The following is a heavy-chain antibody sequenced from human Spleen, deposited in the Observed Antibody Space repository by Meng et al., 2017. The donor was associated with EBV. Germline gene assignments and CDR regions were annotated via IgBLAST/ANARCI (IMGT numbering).Heavy chain of an antibody. D-gene: IGHD3-10*01. V-gene: IGHV1-3*01. J-gene: IGHJ4*02. CDR2: INAGNGNT. CDR3: ASESGRGFTPDY. CDR1: GYSFTSYA. Sequence: QVQVVQSGAEVKKPGASVKVSCKASGYSFTSYALHWVRQAPGQSLEWMGWINAGNGNTKYSQKFQDRVTITADESTSTHYMDLSGLRSEDTAVYYCASESGRGFTPDYWGQGTLVTVSS.